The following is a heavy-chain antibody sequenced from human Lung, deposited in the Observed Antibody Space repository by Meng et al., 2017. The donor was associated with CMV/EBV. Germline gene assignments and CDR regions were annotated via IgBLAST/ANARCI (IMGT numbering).Heavy chain of an antibody. CDR2: IYYTGST. CDR3: ARVGGCSGGGCYHRLFDY. Sequence: QVQLQESGPGLVKPSQTLSLTCTVSGCSISSGDYYWSWIRQPPGKGLEWIGYIYYTGSTYYNPSLKSRVIISVDTSKNQFSLKLNSVTAADTAVYYCARVGGCSGGGCYHRLFDYWGQGTLVTVSS. V-gene: IGHV4-30-4*01. CDR1: GCSISSGDYY. D-gene: IGHD2-15*01. J-gene: IGHJ4*02.